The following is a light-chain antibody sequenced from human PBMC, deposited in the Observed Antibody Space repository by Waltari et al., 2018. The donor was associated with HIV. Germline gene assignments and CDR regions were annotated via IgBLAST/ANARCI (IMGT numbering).Light chain of an antibody. CDR3: HQYFSAPWT. CDR1: QSLLYSANNKNY. V-gene: IGKV4-1*01. CDR2: WAS. Sequence: DIVMTQSPDSLAVSLGARATINCKSSQSLLYSANNKNYLAWSQQKPGQPPKLLIYWASTRESGVPDRFSGSGSGTDFTLTISSLQADDVAVYYCHQYFSAPWTFGQGTKVEIK. J-gene: IGKJ1*01.